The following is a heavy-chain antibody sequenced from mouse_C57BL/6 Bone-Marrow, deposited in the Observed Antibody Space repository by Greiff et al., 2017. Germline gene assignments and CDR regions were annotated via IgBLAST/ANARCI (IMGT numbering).Heavy chain of an antibody. Sequence: EVQLQQSGPELVKPGASVKIPCKASGYTFTDYNMDWVKQSHGKSLEWIGDINPNNGGTIYNQNFKGKATLTVDKSSSTAYMELRSLTSEDTAVYYCARWRLRRFYAMDYWGQGTSVTVSS. CDR1: GYTFTDYN. CDR3: ARWRLRRFYAMDY. D-gene: IGHD2-4*01. CDR2: INPNNGGT. V-gene: IGHV1-18*01. J-gene: IGHJ4*01.